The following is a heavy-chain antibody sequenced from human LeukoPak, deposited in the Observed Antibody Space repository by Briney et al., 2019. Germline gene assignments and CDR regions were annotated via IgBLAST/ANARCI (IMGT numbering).Heavy chain of an antibody. CDR1: GGSISSYY. J-gene: IGHJ3*02. CDR2: IYTSGST. CDR3: ARGYYYDSSGYLDAFDI. Sequence: SETLCLTCTVSGGSISSYYWSWIRQPAGKGLEWIGRIYTSGSTNYNPSLKSRVTMSVDTSKNQFSLKLSSVTAADTAVYYCARGYYYDSSGYLDAFDIWGQGTMVTVSS. D-gene: IGHD3-22*01. V-gene: IGHV4-4*07.